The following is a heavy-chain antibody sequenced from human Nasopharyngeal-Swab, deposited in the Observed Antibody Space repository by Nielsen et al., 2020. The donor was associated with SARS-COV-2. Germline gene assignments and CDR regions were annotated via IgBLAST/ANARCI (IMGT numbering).Heavy chain of an antibody. Sequence: SETLSLTCTVSGGSISSSSYYWGWIRQPPGKGLEWIGSIYYSGSTNYNPSLKSRVTISVDTSKNQFSLKLSSVTAADTAVYYCASGELNPFDYWGQGTLVTVSS. V-gene: IGHV4-39*07. J-gene: IGHJ4*02. CDR3: ASGELNPFDY. CDR1: GGSISSSSYY. CDR2: IYYSGST. D-gene: IGHD3-10*01.